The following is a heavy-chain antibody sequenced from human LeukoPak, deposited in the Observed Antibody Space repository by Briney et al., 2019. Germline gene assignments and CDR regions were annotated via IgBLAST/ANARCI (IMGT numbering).Heavy chain of an antibody. V-gene: IGHV3-48*01. CDR1: GFTFSSYS. D-gene: IGHD3-10*01. CDR3: ARDLSSSFYGSGSSFDY. CDR2: ISSSSSTI. J-gene: IGHJ4*02. Sequence: GGSLRLSCAASGFTFSSYSINWVRQAPGKGLEWVSYISSSSSTIYYADSVKGRFTISRDNAKNSLYLQMNSLRAEDTAVYYCARDLSSSFYGSGSSFDYWGQGTLVTVSS.